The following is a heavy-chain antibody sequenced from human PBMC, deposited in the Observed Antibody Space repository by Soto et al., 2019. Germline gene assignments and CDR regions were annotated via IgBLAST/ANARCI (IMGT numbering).Heavy chain of an antibody. CDR3: AREILCSGGSCYSAVDAFDI. Sequence: GGSLRLSCAASGFTFSSYSMNWVRQAPGKGLEWVSSISSSSSYIYYADSVKGRFTISRDNAKNSLYLQMNSLRAEDTAVYYCAREILCSGGSCYSAVDAFDIWGQGTMVTVSS. J-gene: IGHJ3*02. V-gene: IGHV3-21*01. D-gene: IGHD2-15*01. CDR1: GFTFSSYS. CDR2: ISSSSSYI.